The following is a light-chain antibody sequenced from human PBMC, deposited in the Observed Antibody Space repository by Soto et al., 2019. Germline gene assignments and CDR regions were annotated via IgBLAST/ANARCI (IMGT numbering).Light chain of an antibody. CDR1: QGIRTY. Sequence: DIQMTQSPSSLSASVGDRVTIPCRASQGIRTYLAWYQQKPGKVPKLLIYDASTLQSGVPSRFSGSGSGTDFTLTISSLQPEDVATYYCQKYDSAPLTFGGGTKVDIK. CDR3: QKYDSAPLT. V-gene: IGKV1-27*01. J-gene: IGKJ4*01. CDR2: DAS.